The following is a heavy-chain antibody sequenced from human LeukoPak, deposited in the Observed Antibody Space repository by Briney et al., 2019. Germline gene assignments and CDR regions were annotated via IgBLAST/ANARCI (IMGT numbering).Heavy chain of an antibody. CDR1: GFIFSDHY. Sequence: GGSLRLSCAASGFIFSDHYMDWARQAPGKGLEWVGRIRDKVHSYTTEYAASVKGRFTISRDSSKDFLYLQMNTLTTEDTAVYYCATRSRGSFSPFDYWGQGVLVTVSS. J-gene: IGHJ4*02. CDR3: ATRSRGSFSPFDY. V-gene: IGHV3-72*01. D-gene: IGHD1-26*01. CDR2: IRDKVHSYTT.